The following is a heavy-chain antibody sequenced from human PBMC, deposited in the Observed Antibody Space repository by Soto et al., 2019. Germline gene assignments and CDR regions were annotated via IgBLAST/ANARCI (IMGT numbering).Heavy chain of an antibody. Sequence: EVQLVESGGGLVQPGGSLRLSCAASGFTFSIYRMSWVRQAPGKGLEWVANIKQDGSEKYYVDSVKGRFTISRDNAKNAQYLQMNSLRAEDTAVYYCARRVVAATSDAFDIWGQGTMVTVSS. J-gene: IGHJ3*02. V-gene: IGHV3-7*03. CDR1: GFTFSIYR. CDR3: ARRVVAATSDAFDI. D-gene: IGHD2-15*01. CDR2: IKQDGSEK.